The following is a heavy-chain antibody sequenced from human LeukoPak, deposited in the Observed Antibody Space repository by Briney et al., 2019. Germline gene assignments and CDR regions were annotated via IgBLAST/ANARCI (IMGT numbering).Heavy chain of an antibody. Sequence: SGGSLRLSCAASGFTFSSYGMHWVRQAPGKGLEWVGVISYDGSNKQYGDSVKGRFTISRDNSKNTLYLEMNSLRAEDTAVYYCAKEVYYDSSAYIDYWGQGTLVTVSS. CDR2: ISYDGSNK. J-gene: IGHJ4*02. D-gene: IGHD3-22*01. CDR1: GFTFSSYG. CDR3: AKEVYYDSSAYIDY. V-gene: IGHV3-30*18.